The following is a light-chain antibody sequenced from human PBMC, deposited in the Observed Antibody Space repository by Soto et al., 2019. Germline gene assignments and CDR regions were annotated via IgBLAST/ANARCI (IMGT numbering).Light chain of an antibody. CDR1: QSVSSN. J-gene: IGKJ2*01. CDR3: QQYNNWPPEDT. V-gene: IGKV3-15*01. CDR2: GAS. Sequence: EIVMTQSPATLSVSPGERATLSCRASQSVSSNLACYQQKPGQAPRLLIYGASTRATGIPARFSGSGSGTEFTLTIGSLQSEDFAVYYCQQYNNWPPEDTFGQGTKLEIK.